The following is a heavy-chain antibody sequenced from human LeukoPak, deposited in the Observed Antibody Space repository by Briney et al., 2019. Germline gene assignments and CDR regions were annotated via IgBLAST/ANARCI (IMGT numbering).Heavy chain of an antibody. J-gene: IGHJ1*01. D-gene: IGHD2-15*01. Sequence: GASVKVSCKTSGYSFAAYFMHWVRLAPGQGLEWMGWIDPNSGGTNYAQKFQGRVTMTRDTSISTAYMELSSLMSDDTAIYYCARGGGGLQHWGQGTLATVSS. CDR1: GYSFAAYF. V-gene: IGHV1-2*02. CDR3: ARGGGGLQH. CDR2: IDPNSGGT.